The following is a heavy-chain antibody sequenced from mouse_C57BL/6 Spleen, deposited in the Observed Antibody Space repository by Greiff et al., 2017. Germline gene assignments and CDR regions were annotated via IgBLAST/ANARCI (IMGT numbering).Heavy chain of an antibody. CDR3: AREDGSSCFDY. CDR1: GFTFSDYY. D-gene: IGHD1-1*01. V-gene: IGHV5-16*01. CDR2: INYDGSST. Sequence: EVKLMESEGGLVQPGSSMKLSCTASGFTFSDYYMAWVRQVPEKGLEWVANINYDGSSTYYLDSLKSRFIISRDNAKNILYLQRSSLKSEDTATYYGAREDGSSCFDYWGQGTTLTVSS. J-gene: IGHJ2*01.